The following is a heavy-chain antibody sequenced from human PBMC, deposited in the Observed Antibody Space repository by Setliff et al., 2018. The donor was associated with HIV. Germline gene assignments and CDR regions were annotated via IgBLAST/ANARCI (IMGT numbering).Heavy chain of an antibody. Sequence: SETLSLTCTVSGGSITGYFWNWTWQSPGKGLEWIGYIYYNGNTNYNPTLNSRGTISVDTSKNQFSLKLTSVTAADTAVYYCARQGAVTGHAFDSWGPGALVTVSS. CDR1: GGSITGYF. J-gene: IGHJ4*02. D-gene: IGHD6-19*01. V-gene: IGHV4-59*01. CDR3: ARQGAVTGHAFDS. CDR2: IYYNGNT.